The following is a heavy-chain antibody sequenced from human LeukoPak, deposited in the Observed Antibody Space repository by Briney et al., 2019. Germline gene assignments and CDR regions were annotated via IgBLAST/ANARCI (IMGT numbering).Heavy chain of an antibody. J-gene: IGHJ6*02. CDR2: ISSTSGTI. Sequence: GGSLRLSCAASGFTLGSHSMSWVRQGPGKGLECVSYISSTSGTIYYADSVKGRFTISRDNAKNSLYLQMNSLREEDTAVYYCARDYYGMDVWGQGTTVTVSS. CDR1: GFTLGSHS. CDR3: ARDYYGMDV. V-gene: IGHV3-48*02.